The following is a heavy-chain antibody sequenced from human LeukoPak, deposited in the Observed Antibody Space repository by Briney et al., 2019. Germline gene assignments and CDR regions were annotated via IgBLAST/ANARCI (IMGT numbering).Heavy chain of an antibody. CDR2: IYNSGTIYYSGST. CDR3: ARERGSNYYDSSRGLWY. J-gene: IGHJ4*02. V-gene: IGHV4-59*12. Sequence: SETPSLTCTVSGGSMSSNYWSWIRQPPGKGLEWIGYIYNSGTIYYSGSTNYNPSLKSRVTISVDTSKNQFSLKLSSVTAADTAVYYCARERGSNYYDSSRGLWYWGQGTLVTVSS. CDR1: GGSMSSNY. D-gene: IGHD3-22*01.